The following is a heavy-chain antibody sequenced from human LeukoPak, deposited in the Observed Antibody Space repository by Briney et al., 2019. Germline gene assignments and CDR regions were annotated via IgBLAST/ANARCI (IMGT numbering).Heavy chain of an antibody. Sequence: MPGGSLRLSCATSGFTFSSAWMGWVRQAPGKGLEWVGRIKSKTDSGTTDYGAPVKGRLTISRDDSKNTLYLQMNSLKTEDTAVYYCNTDSLTSNYWGQGILVTVSS. CDR3: NTDSLTSNY. CDR1: GFTFSSAW. CDR2: IKSKTDSGTT. J-gene: IGHJ4*02. V-gene: IGHV3-15*01. D-gene: IGHD2-2*01.